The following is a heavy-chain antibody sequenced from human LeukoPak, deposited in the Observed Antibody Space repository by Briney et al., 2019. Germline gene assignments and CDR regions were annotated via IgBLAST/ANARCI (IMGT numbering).Heavy chain of an antibody. CDR3: AREVVGATTRNYYYGMDV. CDR1: GYTFTGYY. D-gene: IGHD1-26*01. CDR2: INPNSGGT. V-gene: IGHV1-2*02. Sequence: ASVKVSCKASGYTFTGYYMHWVRQAPGQGLEWMGWINPNSGGTNYAQKFQGRVTMTRDTSISTAYMELSRLRSDDTAVYYCAREVVGATTRNYYYGMDVWGQETTVTVSS. J-gene: IGHJ6*02.